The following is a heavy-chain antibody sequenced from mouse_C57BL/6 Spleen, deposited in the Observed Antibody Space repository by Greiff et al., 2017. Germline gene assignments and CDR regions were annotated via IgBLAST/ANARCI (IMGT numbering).Heavy chain of an antibody. CDR3: ARGFAY. CDR2: IDPSDSYT. V-gene: IGHV1-69*01. CDR1: GYTFTSYW. J-gene: IGHJ3*01. Sequence: QVQLQQPGAELVMPGASVKLSCKASGYTFTSYWMHWVKQRPGQGLEWIGEIDPSDSYTNYNQKFKGKSTLTVDKSSSTAYMQLSSLTSEDSAVYYWARGFAYWGQGTLVTVSA.